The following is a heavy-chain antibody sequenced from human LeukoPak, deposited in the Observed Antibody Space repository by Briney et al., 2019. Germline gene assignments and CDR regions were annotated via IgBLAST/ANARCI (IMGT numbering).Heavy chain of an antibody. Sequence: GGSLRLSCAASGFTLCSYWVRWVRPAPGEGLEWVANIKEDGSEKYYVDSVKGRFTISTDNATNSLYIHMNSLTAEDTAMYYCARECVAGVPFDAFDIWGQGTMVSVSS. J-gene: IGHJ3*02. V-gene: IGHV3-7*03. D-gene: IGHD3-10*01. CDR3: ARECVAGVPFDAFDI. CDR2: IKEDGSEK. CDR1: GFTLCSYW.